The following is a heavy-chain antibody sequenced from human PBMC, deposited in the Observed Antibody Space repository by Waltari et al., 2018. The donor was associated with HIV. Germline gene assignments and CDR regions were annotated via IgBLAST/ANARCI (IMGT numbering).Heavy chain of an antibody. D-gene: IGHD5-18*01. CDR3: AREGRGYSYGSDY. J-gene: IGHJ4*02. Sequence: QVQLQESGPGLVKPSQTLSLPCTVSGGSISSGSSSWSWIRQPPGKGLGWIGRIYTSGSTNYNPSLKSRVTISVDTSKNQFSLKLSSVTAADTAVYYCAREGRGYSYGSDYWGQGTLVTVSS. CDR1: GGSISSGSSS. CDR2: IYTSGST. V-gene: IGHV4-61*02.